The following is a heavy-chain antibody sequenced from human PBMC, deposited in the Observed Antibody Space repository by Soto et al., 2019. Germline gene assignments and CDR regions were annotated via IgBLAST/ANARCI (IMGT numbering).Heavy chain of an antibody. J-gene: IGHJ4*02. CDR2: MNLDTGGT. D-gene: IGHD5-18*01. V-gene: IGHV1-2*06. CDR1: GYRFTAYY. Sequence: QVQLVQSGAEVKKPGASVRVSCETSGYRFTAYYIHWVRQAPGQGLEWMGRMNLDTGGTTYAQKFQGRVTMTTDTSISTAYMELSSLKSDDTAMYYCARDGNFAFLGYSFAFDFWGQGTLVTVSS. CDR3: ARDGNFAFLGYSFAFDF.